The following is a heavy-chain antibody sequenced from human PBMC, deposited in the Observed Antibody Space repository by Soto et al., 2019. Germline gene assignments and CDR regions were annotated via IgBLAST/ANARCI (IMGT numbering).Heavy chain of an antibody. V-gene: IGHV4-61*01. CDR3: ARAARDGYNYRLDY. CDR2: IYYSGST. D-gene: IGHD5-12*01. CDR1: GGSVSSGSYY. Sequence: SETLSLTCTVSGGSVSSGSYYWSWIRQPPGKGLEWIGYIYYSGSTNYNPSLKSRVTISVDTSKNQFSLQLSSVTAADTAVYYCARAARDGYNYRLDYWGQGTLVTVSS. J-gene: IGHJ4*02.